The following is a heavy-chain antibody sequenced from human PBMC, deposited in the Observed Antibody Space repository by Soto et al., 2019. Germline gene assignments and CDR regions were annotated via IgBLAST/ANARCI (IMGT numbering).Heavy chain of an antibody. Sequence: ASVKVSCKVSGYTLTELSMHWVRQAPGKGLEWMGGFDPEDGETIYAQKFQGRVTMTEDTSTDTAYMELSSLRSEDTAVYYCARADDYGDYLHLPSEFYYWGQGTLVTVSS. CDR3: ARADDYGDYLHLPSEFYY. V-gene: IGHV1-24*01. CDR1: GYTLTELS. CDR2: FDPEDGET. J-gene: IGHJ4*02. D-gene: IGHD4-17*01.